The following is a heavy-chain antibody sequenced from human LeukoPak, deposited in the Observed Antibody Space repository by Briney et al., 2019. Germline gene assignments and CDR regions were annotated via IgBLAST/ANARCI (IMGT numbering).Heavy chain of an antibody. J-gene: IGHJ6*03. D-gene: IGHD3-10*01. CDR2: ITGGTTYT. V-gene: IGHV3-23*01. CDR1: GFTFSDYA. Sequence: GGSLRLSCAASGFTFSDYAVTWVRQAPGKGLEWVSSITGGTTYTYYADSMKGRFTISRDNSKNTLYLQMSSLRAEDTAVYYRAKGPLSSSNYYMDVWGKGTTVTVSS. CDR3: AKGPLSSSNYYMDV.